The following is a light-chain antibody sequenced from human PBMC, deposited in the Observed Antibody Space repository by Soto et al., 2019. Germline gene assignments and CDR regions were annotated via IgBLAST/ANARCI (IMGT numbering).Light chain of an antibody. Sequence: QSAVTQPPSASGSPGQSVTISCTGTSSDVGAYNYVSWYQQLPGKAPKLIIYEVSKRPSGVPDRFSGSKSGNTASLTVSGLQAEDEADYYCTSYAGTYSFFYVFGTGTKVTAL. CDR1: SSDVGAYNY. V-gene: IGLV2-8*01. CDR2: EVS. J-gene: IGLJ1*01. CDR3: TSYAGTYSFFYV.